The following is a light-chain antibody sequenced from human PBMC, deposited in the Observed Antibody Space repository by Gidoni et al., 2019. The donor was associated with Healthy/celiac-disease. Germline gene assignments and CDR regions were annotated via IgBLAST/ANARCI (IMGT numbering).Light chain of an antibody. J-gene: IGKJ4*01. CDR1: QSVSSSY. Sequence: EIVLTQSPGTLSLSPGERATLSCRASQSVSSSYLAWYQQKPGQAPRLLIYGASSRATGIPDRYSGSGSGTDFTLTIRRLEPKDFAVYYCQQYGSSLLTFGGGTKVEIK. CDR3: QQYGSSLLT. CDR2: GAS. V-gene: IGKV3-20*01.